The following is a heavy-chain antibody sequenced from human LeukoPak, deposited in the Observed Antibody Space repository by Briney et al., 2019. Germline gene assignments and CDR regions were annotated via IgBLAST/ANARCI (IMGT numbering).Heavy chain of an antibody. CDR3: ARFVGSGSPTDDAFDI. V-gene: IGHV1-18*01. D-gene: IGHD1-26*01. CDR2: ISAYNGNT. J-gene: IGHJ3*02. Sequence: ASVKVSCKASGYTFTSYGISWVRQAPGQGLEWMGWISAYNGNTNYAQKFQGRVTMTRDTSISTAYMELSRLRSDDTAVYYCARFVGSGSPTDDAFDIWGQGTMVTVSS. CDR1: GYTFTSYG.